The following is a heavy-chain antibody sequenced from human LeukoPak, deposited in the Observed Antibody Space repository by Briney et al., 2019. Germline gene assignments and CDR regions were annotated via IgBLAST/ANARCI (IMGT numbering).Heavy chain of an antibody. CDR1: GFIFSIYW. CDR3: LRGDRRDY. CDR2: INHDGSIT. V-gene: IGHV3-74*01. Sequence: GGSLRLSCEATGFIFSIYWMHWVRQVPGKGLVWVSRINHDGSITTYTDSVKGRFTISRDNAKNTLYLQMNSLSAEDTAVYYCLRGDRRDYWGQGTLVTVSS. J-gene: IGHJ4*02.